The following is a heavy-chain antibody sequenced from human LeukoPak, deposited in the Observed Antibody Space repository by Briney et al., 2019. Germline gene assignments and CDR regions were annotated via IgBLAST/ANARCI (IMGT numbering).Heavy chain of an antibody. J-gene: IGHJ3*02. Sequence: GGSLRLSCAASGFTFSSYAMSWVRQAPGKGLEWVSAISGSGGSTYYADSVKGRFTISRDNSKNTLYLQMNSLRAEDTAVYYCARNRLRADAFDIWGQGTMVTVSS. CDR1: GFTFSSYA. CDR2: ISGSGGST. V-gene: IGHV3-23*01. CDR3: ARNRLRADAFDI. D-gene: IGHD4-17*01.